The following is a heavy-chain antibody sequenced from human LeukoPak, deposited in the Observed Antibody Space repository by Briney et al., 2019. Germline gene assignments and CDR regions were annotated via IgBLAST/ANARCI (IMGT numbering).Heavy chain of an antibody. Sequence: SETLSLTCTVSGYSINSGDCWGWIRQVPGKGLEWIASVSHSGHPYYNPSLKSRVTIFADTSNSQFSLQLSSVPAADTAVYYCARDGGSYYTASPNSWFGPWGQGTLVTVSS. CDR2: VSHSGHP. V-gene: IGHV4-38-2*02. CDR3: ARDGGSYYTASPNSWFGP. D-gene: IGHD2-2*02. CDR1: GYSINSGDC. J-gene: IGHJ5*02.